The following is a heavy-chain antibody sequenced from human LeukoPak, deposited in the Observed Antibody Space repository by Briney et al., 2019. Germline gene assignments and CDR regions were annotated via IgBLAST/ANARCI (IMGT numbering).Heavy chain of an antibody. V-gene: IGHV1-69*13. J-gene: IGHJ4*02. CDR3: ARDRSDYSAGYFDY. D-gene: IGHD4-17*01. Sequence: SVKVSCKASGGTFSSHAISWVRQAPGQGLEWMGGIIPIFGTANYAQKFQGRVTITADESTSTAYMELSSLRSEDTAVYYCARDRSDYSAGYFDYWGQGTLVTVSS. CDR1: GGTFSSHA. CDR2: IIPIFGTA.